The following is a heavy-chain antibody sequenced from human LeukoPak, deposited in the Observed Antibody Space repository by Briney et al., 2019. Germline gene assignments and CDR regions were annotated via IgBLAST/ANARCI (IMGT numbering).Heavy chain of an antibody. CDR3: AKGDGYNYDNWFDP. V-gene: IGHV3-7*03. D-gene: IGHD5-24*01. J-gene: IGHJ5*02. CDR2: IKEDGSEE. CDR1: GFTFSKYW. Sequence: GGSLRLSCVASGFTFSKYWMTWVRQAPGKGLEWVANIKEDGSEEFYDDSVKGRFTISRDNSKNTLYLQMNSLRAEDTAVYFCAKGDGYNYDNWFDPWGQGTRSPSPQ.